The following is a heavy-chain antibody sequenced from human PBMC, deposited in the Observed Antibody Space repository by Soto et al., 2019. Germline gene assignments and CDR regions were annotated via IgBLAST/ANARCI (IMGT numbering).Heavy chain of an antibody. Sequence: ASVKVSCKASGDTFASFGFSWVRQAPGQGLEWLGWISAYNGNTHYAQKVRDRVTLTTDTSTNTAYMELRSLTSDDTAVYYCARDQESITDRILQYWGQGTRVTVSS. J-gene: IGHJ4*02. CDR2: ISAYNGNT. CDR1: GDTFASFG. D-gene: IGHD3-10*01. CDR3: ARDQESITDRILQY. V-gene: IGHV1-18*01.